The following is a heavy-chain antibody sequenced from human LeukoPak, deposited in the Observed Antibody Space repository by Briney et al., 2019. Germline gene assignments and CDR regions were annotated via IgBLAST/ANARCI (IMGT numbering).Heavy chain of an antibody. Sequence: PSETLSLTCTVSGYSISSGYFWGWIRQPPGKGLEWIGNIYYSGSTYYNASLKSRVTTSLDPSKNQFSLKLSSVTAADTAVYYCASGGMRGAARLLFVYWGQGTLVTVSS. CDR3: ASGGMRGAARLLFVY. V-gene: IGHV4-38-2*02. J-gene: IGHJ4*02. CDR1: GYSISSGYF. D-gene: IGHD6-6*01. CDR2: IYYSGST.